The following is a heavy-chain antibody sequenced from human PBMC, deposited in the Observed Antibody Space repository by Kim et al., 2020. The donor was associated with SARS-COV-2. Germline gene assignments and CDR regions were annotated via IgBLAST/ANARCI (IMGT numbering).Heavy chain of an antibody. CDR3: ARETPGAKRRHDYFYGMDV. V-gene: IGHV3-74*03. CDR2: INGDGSST. J-gene: IGHJ6*04. CDR1: GFTFSTHW. Sequence: GGSLRLPCTASGFTFSTHWIHWVRQAPGKGLMWVARINGDGSSTTYAASVRGRFTISRDNAKNTVYLQTNSLRAGDTALYYCARETPGAKRRHDYFYGMDVWGEGTAVTVSS.